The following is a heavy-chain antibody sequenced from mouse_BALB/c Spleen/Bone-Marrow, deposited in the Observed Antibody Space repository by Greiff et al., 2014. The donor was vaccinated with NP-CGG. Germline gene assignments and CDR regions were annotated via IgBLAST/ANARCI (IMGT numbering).Heavy chain of an antibody. CDR3: VRSRLRDWYFDV. Sequence: VQLQQSGVELVKPGASVKLSCKASDNTSTSYDINWVRQRPEQGLEWTGWIFPGDSTTKYNEKFKGKATLSTDKSSSTVHMQLSRLTSEDSAVYFCVRSRLRDWYFDVWGAGTTVTISS. J-gene: IGHJ1*01. CDR1: DNTSTSYD. D-gene: IGHD1-2*01. V-gene: IGHV1S56*01. CDR2: IFPGDSTT.